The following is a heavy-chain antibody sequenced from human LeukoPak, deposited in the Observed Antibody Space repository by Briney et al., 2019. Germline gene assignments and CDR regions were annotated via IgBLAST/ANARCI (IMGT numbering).Heavy chain of an antibody. J-gene: IGHJ5*02. CDR1: GGSISSSSYY. Sequence: PSETLSLTCTVSGGSISSSSYYWGWIRQPPGNGLEWIGSIYYSGSTYYNPSLKSRVTISVDTSKNQFSLKLSSVTAADTAVYYCARTYYDILTGYYSTWGQGTLVTVSS. CDR2: IYYSGST. V-gene: IGHV4-39*07. CDR3: ARTYYDILTGYYST. D-gene: IGHD3-9*01.